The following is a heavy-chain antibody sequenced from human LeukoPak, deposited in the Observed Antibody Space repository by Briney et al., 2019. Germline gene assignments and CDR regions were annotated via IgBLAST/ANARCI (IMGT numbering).Heavy chain of an antibody. V-gene: IGHV3-7*01. CDR3: ARDLSGVTGYTYGRGIDY. Sequence: GGSLRLSCAASGFTFSSYWMSWVRQAPGKGLEWVANIKKDGSEKYYVDSVKGRLTISRDNAKTSLYLQMNSLRAEDTAVYYCARDLSGVTGYTYGRGIDYWGQGTLVTVSS. CDR1: GFTFSSYW. CDR2: IKKDGSEK. D-gene: IGHD5-18*01. J-gene: IGHJ4*02.